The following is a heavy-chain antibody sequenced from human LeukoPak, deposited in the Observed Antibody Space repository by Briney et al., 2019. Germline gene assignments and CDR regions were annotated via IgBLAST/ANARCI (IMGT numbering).Heavy chain of an antibody. V-gene: IGHV4-30-2*01. J-gene: IGHJ4*02. CDR2: IYHSGSN. D-gene: IGHD3/OR15-3a*01. Sequence: PSGTLCLTCAVSGVSISSGAYSWSCIRQPPGKGLEWIGYIYHSGSNYYNPSLESRVIISVGGSQNQFLLKLSSVTAADTAVYYCGRDLIKGGLIHWYWGQGTLVTVS. CDR3: GRDLIKGGLIHWY. CDR1: GVSISSGAYS.